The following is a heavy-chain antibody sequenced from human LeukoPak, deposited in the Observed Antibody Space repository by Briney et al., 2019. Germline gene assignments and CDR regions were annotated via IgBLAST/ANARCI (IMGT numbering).Heavy chain of an antibody. CDR2: IIPIFGTA. J-gene: IGHJ4*02. D-gene: IGHD3-10*01. CDR1: GGTFSSYA. V-gene: IGHV1-69*05. CDR3: ARDLFDYYGSGSYYAPLDY. Sequence: SVKVSCKASGGTFSSYAISWVRQAPGQGLEWMGGIIPIFGTANYAQKFQGRVTITRDTSASTAYMELSSLRSEDTAVYYCARDLFDYYGSGSYYAPLDYWGQGTLVTVSS.